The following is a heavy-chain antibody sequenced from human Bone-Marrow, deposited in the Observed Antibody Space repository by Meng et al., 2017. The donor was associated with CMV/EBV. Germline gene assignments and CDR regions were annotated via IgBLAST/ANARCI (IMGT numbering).Heavy chain of an antibody. J-gene: IGHJ3*02. V-gene: IGHV3-53*01. D-gene: IGHD2-2*01. CDR1: GFTVSSNY. CDR3: ARSIVPAAADAFDI. Sequence: GGSLRLSCAASGFTVSSNYMSWVRQAPGKGLEWVSVIYSGGSTYYADSVKGRFTISRDNSKNTLYLQMNSLRDEDTAVYYCARSIVPAAADAFDIWGQGTMVTVSS. CDR2: IYSGGST.